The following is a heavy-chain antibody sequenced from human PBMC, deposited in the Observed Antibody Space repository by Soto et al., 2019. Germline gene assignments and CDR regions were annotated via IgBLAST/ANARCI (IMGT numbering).Heavy chain of an antibody. CDR1: GGTFSSYA. J-gene: IGHJ6*02. CDR2: IIPIFGTA. V-gene: IGHV1-69*13. D-gene: IGHD2-2*01. CDR3: ASVGLGVVPAASEYYYYGMDV. Sequence: ASVKVSCKASGGTFSSYAISWVRQAPGQGLEWMGGIIPIFGTANYAQKFQGRVTITADESTSTAYMELSSLGSEDTAVYYCASVGLGVVPAASEYYYYGMDVWGQGTTVTVSS.